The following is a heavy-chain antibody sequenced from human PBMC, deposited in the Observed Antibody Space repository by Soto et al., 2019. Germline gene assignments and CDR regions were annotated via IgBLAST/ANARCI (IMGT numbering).Heavy chain of an antibody. J-gene: IGHJ3*02. V-gene: IGHV3-23*01. CDR2: ISGSGGST. CDR3: PKDHLCHSYDSSVPYAFDI. CDR1: GFTFSSYA. D-gene: IGHD3-22*01. Sequence: GGSLRLSCAASGFTFSSYAMSWVRQAPGKGLEWVSAISGSGGSTYYADSVKGRFTISRDNSKNTLYLQMNSLRAEDTAVYYCPKDHLCHSYDSSVPYAFDIWGQGTIGTVSS.